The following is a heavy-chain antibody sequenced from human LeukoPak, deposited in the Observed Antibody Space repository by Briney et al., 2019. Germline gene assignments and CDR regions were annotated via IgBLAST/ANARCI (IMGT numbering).Heavy chain of an antibody. CDR3: AREDSSGGYYYYYGMDV. CDR1: GGTFSSYA. Sequence: EASVKVSCKASGGTFSSYAISWVRQAPGQGLEWMGRIIPILGIANYAQKFQGRVTITADKSTSTAYMELSSLRSEDTAVYYCAREDSSGGYYYYYGMDVWGQGTTVTVSS. J-gene: IGHJ6*02. CDR2: IIPILGIA. V-gene: IGHV1-69*04. D-gene: IGHD3-22*01.